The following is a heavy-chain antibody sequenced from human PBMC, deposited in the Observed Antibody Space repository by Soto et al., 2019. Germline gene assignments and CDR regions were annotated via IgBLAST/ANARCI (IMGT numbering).Heavy chain of an antibody. D-gene: IGHD3-16*01. V-gene: IGHV5-10-1*01. CDR2: IDPSDSYT. Sequence: GESLKISCKGSGYSFTSYWISWVRQMPGKGLEWMGRIDPSDSYTNYSPSFQGHVTISADKSISTAYLQWSSLKASDTAMYYCARYGMSTCPEYGMEVWGQAPTVNV. CDR3: ARYGMSTCPEYGMEV. J-gene: IGHJ6*02. CDR1: GYSFTSYW.